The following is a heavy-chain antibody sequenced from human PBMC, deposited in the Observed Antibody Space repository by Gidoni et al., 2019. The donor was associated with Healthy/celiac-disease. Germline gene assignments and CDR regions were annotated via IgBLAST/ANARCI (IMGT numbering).Heavy chain of an antibody. CDR3: ARDSARPFDY. Sequence: QVQLVESGGGVVQPGRSLRLPCAASGFTSSSYGMHWVRQAPGKGLEWVAVISYDGSNKYYADSVKGRFTISRDNSKNTLYLQMNSLRAEDTAVYYCARDSARPFDYWGQGTLVTVSS. CDR2: ISYDGSNK. J-gene: IGHJ4*02. CDR1: GFTSSSYG. V-gene: IGHV3-30*03.